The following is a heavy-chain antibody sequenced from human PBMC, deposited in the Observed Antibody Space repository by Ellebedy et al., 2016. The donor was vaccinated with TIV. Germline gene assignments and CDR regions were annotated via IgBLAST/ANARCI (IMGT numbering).Heavy chain of an antibody. J-gene: IGHJ4*02. D-gene: IGHD5-24*01. Sequence: GGSLRLSCAASGFTFSSYSMNWVRQAPGKGLEWVASISSSSNHIYYADSVKGRLTVSRDDAKKTLYLQMSSLRAEDTAVYYCAREPDGYNTDWGQGTLVTVSS. CDR1: GFTFSSYS. CDR2: ISSSSNHI. CDR3: AREPDGYNTD. V-gene: IGHV3-21*01.